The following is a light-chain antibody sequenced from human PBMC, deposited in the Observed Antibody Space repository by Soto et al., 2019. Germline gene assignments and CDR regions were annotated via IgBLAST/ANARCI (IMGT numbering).Light chain of an antibody. CDR2: GAS. J-gene: IGKJ1*01. Sequence: EIVLTQSPGTLSLSPGERATLSCRASQSVSNNYLAWYQQKPGQAPRLLIYGASNRATGIPDRFSGSGSGTDFTLTINRLEPEDFAVYFCQQYGSSPQTFGQGTKVDIK. CDR3: QQYGSSPQT. CDR1: QSVSNNY. V-gene: IGKV3-20*01.